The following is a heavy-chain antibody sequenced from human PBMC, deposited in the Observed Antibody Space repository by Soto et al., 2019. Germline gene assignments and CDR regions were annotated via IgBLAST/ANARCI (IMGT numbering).Heavy chain of an antibody. V-gene: IGHV3-30-3*01. CDR2: ISYDGSNK. Sequence: QVELVESGGGVVQPGRSLRLSCAASGFTFSSYAMHWVRQAPGKGLEWVAVISYDGSNKNYADSVKGRFTTSRDNSKDTLYLQMNSLRAEDTAVYYCTRGRWGEYFQHWGQGTLVIVSS. CDR3: TRGRWGEYFQH. D-gene: IGHD3-16*01. CDR1: GFTFSSYA. J-gene: IGHJ1*01.